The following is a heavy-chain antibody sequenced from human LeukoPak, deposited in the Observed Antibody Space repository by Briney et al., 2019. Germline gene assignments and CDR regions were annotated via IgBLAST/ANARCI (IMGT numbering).Heavy chain of an antibody. J-gene: IGHJ4*02. CDR3: ARHGSVAGSSY. D-gene: IGHD6-19*01. V-gene: IGHV5-51*01. CDR2: IYPGDSDT. CDR1: GYSFTSYW. Sequence: GESLKISCKGSGYSFTSYWIGWVRQVPGKGLEWMGIIYPGDSDTRYSPSFQGQVTISPDKSISTAYLQWSSLKASDTAMHYCARHGSVAGSSYWGQGTLVTVSS.